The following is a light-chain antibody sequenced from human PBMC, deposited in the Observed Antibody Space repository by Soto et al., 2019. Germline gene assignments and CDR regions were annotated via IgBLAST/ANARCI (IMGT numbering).Light chain of an antibody. CDR1: QDISSW. CDR3: QQASSFPPT. J-gene: IGKJ5*01. V-gene: IGKV1-12*01. CDR2: AAS. Sequence: DIQMTQSPSSVSASVGDRVTITCRASQDISSWLAWYQQKPGKAPKIMIYAASSLQGGVPSRFSGSGSGTEFTLTISSLQPEDFATYYCQQASSFPPTFGQGTRLDIK.